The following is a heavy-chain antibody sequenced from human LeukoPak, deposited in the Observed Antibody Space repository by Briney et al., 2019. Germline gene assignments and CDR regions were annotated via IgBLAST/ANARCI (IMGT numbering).Heavy chain of an antibody. J-gene: IGHJ5*02. D-gene: IGHD6-13*01. CDR3: GGAATGTVGWFDP. Sequence: SETLSLTCTVSGDSVSSSSYYWGWIRQPPGKGLEWIGSIYYSGTTSYNPSLKIRVTISVDTSKNQYSLMLTPVTASDTAVYFGGGAATGTVGWFDPWGQGTLVTVSS. V-gene: IGHV4-39*01. CDR1: GDSVSSSSYY. CDR2: IYYSGTT.